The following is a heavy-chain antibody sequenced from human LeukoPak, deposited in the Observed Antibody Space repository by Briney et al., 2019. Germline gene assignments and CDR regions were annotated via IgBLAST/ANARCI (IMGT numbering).Heavy chain of an antibody. CDR3: ARDSSGYYRGWFDP. V-gene: IGHV4-59*01. Sequence: SETLSLTCTVSGGSISSYYWSWIRQPPGKGLEWIGYIYYSGSTNYNPSLKSRVTISVDTSQNQFSLKLSSVTAADTAVYYCARDSSGYYRGWFDPWGQGTLVTVSS. J-gene: IGHJ5*02. D-gene: IGHD3-22*01. CDR1: GGSISSYY. CDR2: IYYSGST.